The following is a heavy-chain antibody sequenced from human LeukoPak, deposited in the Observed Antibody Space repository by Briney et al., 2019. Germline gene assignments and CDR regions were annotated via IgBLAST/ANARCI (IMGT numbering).Heavy chain of an antibody. CDR2: IHSSGGS. Sequence: SETLTLTCTVSGASISNYYWSWIRQTPEKGLEWMGHIHSSGGSSYYPSLKSRLTLSIDTSRNQLSLKLPSVTAADTAVYFCARLGSYHDFWGQGALVTVSS. J-gene: IGHJ4*02. CDR3: ARLGSYHDF. D-gene: IGHD1-26*01. CDR1: GASISNYY. V-gene: IGHV4-4*09.